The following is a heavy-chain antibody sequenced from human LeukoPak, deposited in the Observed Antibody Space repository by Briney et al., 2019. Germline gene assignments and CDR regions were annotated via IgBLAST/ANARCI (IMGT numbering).Heavy chain of an antibody. CDR1: GGSFSGYH. V-gene: IGHV4-34*01. D-gene: IGHD3-3*01. Sequence: SETLSLTCAVYGGSFSGYHWSWIRQPPGKGLEWIGEINHSGSTNYNPSLKSRVTISVDTSKNQFSLKLSSVTAADTAVYYCARGRDFWSGPKRVYVYWGQGTLVTVSS. J-gene: IGHJ4*02. CDR2: INHSGST. CDR3: ARGRDFWSGPKRVYVY.